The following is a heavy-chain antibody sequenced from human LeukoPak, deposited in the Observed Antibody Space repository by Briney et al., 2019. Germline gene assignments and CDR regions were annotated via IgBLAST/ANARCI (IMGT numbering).Heavy chain of an antibody. J-gene: IGHJ6*03. CDR3: AKDRCSNGVGCYYYYMDA. CDR2: IQYDGSNE. Sequence: GGSLRLSCAASGFTFRTSGMNWVRQAPGKGLEWVAYIQYDGSNEQYADSVKGRFSISRDSSKNILYLQMNSLRAEDTAVYYCAKDRCSNGVGCYYYYMDAWGKGTTVTISS. CDR1: GFTFRTSG. V-gene: IGHV3-30*02. D-gene: IGHD2-8*01.